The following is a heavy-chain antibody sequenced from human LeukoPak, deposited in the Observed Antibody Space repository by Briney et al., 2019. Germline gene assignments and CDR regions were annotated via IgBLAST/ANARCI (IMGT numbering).Heavy chain of an antibody. J-gene: IGHJ4*02. Sequence: GGSLRLSCTASGFTFGDYAMSWVRQAPGKGLEWVGFIRSKAYGGTTEYAASVKGRFTISRDDSKSIAYLQMNSLKTEDTAVYYCTRVDSSGGYWGQGTLVTVSS. V-gene: IGHV3-49*04. D-gene: IGHD6-19*01. CDR1: GFTFGDYA. CDR2: IRSKAYGGTT. CDR3: TRVDSSGGY.